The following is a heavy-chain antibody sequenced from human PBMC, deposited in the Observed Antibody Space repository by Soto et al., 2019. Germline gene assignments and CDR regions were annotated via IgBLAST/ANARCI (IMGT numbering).Heavy chain of an antibody. CDR1: GFTFSIYW. J-gene: IGHJ4*02. CDR2: MNMDGSRT. CDR3: VSGDGYRYYGHGYLGLH. Sequence: EVQLVESGGGLVQPGGSLRLSCAASGFTFSIYWMHWVRQAPGKGLVWVSRMNMDGSRTSYADFAKGRFTISRDDAKSTVYLQMSNLRADYTAVYYCVSGDGYRYYGHGYLGLHWGQGTLVTVSS. D-gene: IGHD2-21*01. V-gene: IGHV3-74*01.